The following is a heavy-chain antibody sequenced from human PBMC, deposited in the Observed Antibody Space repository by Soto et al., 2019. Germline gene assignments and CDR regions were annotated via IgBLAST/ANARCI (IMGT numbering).Heavy chain of an antibody. V-gene: IGHV1-8*01. CDR3: ARVGVAAAGEHYYYYGMDF. CDR1: GYTFTSYD. Sequence: QVQLVQSGAEVKKPGASVKVSCKASGYTFTSYDINWVRQATGQGLEWMGWMNPNSGNTGYAQKFQGRVTMTRNTAISTAYMERGSLRSEDTAVYYCARVGVAAAGEHYYYYGMDFWGQGTTVAVSS. J-gene: IGHJ6*02. CDR2: MNPNSGNT. D-gene: IGHD6-25*01.